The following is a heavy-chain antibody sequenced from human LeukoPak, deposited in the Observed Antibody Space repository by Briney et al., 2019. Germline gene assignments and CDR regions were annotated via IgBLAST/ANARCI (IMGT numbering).Heavy chain of an antibody. CDR3: ASAGSLTGFDP. D-gene: IGHD1-20*01. Sequence: GGSLRLSYAASGFTFSSYSMNWVRQAPGKGLEWVSSISSSSSYIYYADSVKGRFTISRDNAKNSLCLQMNSLRAEDTAVYYCASAGSLTGFDPWGQGTLVTVSS. CDR1: GFTFSSYS. V-gene: IGHV3-21*01. CDR2: ISSSSSYI. J-gene: IGHJ5*02.